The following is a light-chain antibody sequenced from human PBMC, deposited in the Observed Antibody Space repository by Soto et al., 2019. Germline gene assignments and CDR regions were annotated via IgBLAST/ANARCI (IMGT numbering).Light chain of an antibody. Sequence: DIPMTQSPSSLSASVGDRVTITCRASQDIRIDLGWFQQKPGKAPKRLIYAASSLQSGVPSRFSGSGSGTEFTLTISSLQPEDFATYYCLQHNNYPPTFGQGTNVEI. J-gene: IGKJ1*01. CDR2: AAS. CDR3: LQHNNYPPT. V-gene: IGKV1-17*01. CDR1: QDIRID.